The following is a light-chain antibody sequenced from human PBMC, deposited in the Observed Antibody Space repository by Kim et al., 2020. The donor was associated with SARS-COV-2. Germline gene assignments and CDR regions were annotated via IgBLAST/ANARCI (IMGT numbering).Light chain of an antibody. CDR3: QQANKVPLT. CDR1: EGIRRW. J-gene: IGKJ4*01. Sequence: APEGARVPVTCRASEGIRRWLDWYKRRQGDAPKLLIFPASRLESGVSSRFSGSGSGTDFTLTISSLQPEDLATYNCQQANKVPLTFGGGTKGDIK. V-gene: IGKV1-12*01. CDR2: PAS.